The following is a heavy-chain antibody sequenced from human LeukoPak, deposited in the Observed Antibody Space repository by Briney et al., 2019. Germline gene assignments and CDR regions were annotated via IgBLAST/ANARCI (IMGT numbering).Heavy chain of an antibody. J-gene: IGHJ4*02. D-gene: IGHD3/OR15-3a*01. CDR2: ISGSGGST. CDR1: GITLSNYG. CDR3: AKRGVVIRVFLVGFHKEAFYFES. V-gene: IGHV3-23*01. Sequence: TGGSLRLSCAVSGITLSNYGMSWVRQAPGKGLEWVAGISGSGGSTIYADSVKGRFTIPRDNPKNTLYLQMNSLRAEDTAFYFCAKRGVVIRVFLVGFHKEAFYFESWGQGALVTVSS.